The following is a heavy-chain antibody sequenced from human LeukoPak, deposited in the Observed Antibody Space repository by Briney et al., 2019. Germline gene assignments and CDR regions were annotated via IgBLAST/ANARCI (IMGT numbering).Heavy chain of an antibody. CDR3: ARVPPPVSEPYSSSATKNDY. CDR2: ISSSSSYI. D-gene: IGHD6-6*01. J-gene: IGHJ4*02. CDR1: GFTFSTYA. V-gene: IGHV3-21*01. Sequence: PGGSLRLSCAVSGFTFSTYAMNWVRQAPGKGLEWVSSISSSSSYIYYADSVKGRFTISRDNAKNSLYLQMNSLRAEDTAVYYCARVPPPVSEPYSSSATKNDYWGQGTLVTVSS.